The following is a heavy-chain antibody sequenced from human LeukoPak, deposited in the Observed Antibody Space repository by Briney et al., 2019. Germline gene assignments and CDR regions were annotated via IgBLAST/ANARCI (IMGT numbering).Heavy chain of an antibody. D-gene: IGHD6-19*01. J-gene: IGHJ5*02. CDR1: GYTFTSYG. V-gene: IGHV1-18*01. Sequence: GASVKVSCKASGYTFTSYGISWVRQAPGQGLGGMGWISAYNGNTNYAQKLQGRVTMTTDTSTSTAYMELRSLRSDDTAVYYCAKTGYSSGWYETRGNWFDHWGQGTLVTVSS. CDR3: AKTGYSSGWYETRGNWFDH. CDR2: ISAYNGNT.